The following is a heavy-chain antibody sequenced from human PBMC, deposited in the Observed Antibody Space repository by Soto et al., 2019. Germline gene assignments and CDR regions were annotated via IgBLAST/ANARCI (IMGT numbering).Heavy chain of an antibody. CDR1: GYTFTGYY. Sequence: QVQLVQSGAEVKKPGASVKVSCKASGYTFTGYYMHWVRQAPGQGLEWMGWINPNSGGTNYAQKFQGRVTMSRDSSISTAYMELSRLRSDDTAVYYCARDWLTGYYLIVYYGMDVWGQGTTVTVSS. CDR2: INPNSGGT. D-gene: IGHD3-9*01. V-gene: IGHV1-2*02. CDR3: ARDWLTGYYLIVYYGMDV. J-gene: IGHJ6*02.